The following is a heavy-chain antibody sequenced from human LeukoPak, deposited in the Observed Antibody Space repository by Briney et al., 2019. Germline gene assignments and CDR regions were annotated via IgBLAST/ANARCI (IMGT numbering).Heavy chain of an antibody. CDR2: IYYSGST. V-gene: IGHV4-39*07. D-gene: IGHD3-10*01. CDR3: ARRYGSGSSGTFDY. J-gene: IGHJ4*02. Sequence: PSETLSLTCTVSGGSISSSSYYWGWIRQPPGKGLEWIGNIYYSGSTNYNPSLKSRVTISVDTSKNQFSLKLSSVTAADTAVYYCARRYGSGSSGTFDYWGQGTLVTVSS. CDR1: GGSISSSSYY.